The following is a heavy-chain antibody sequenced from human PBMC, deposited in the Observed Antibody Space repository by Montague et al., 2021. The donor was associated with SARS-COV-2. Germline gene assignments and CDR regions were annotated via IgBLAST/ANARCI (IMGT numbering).Heavy chain of an antibody. J-gene: IGHJ4*02. CDR3: ARGAPGY. Sequence: SETLSLTYAVYGGSFSDYHWTWIRQSPGGGLEWIGQINYGGRTKYNPSLKSRVTISIDTSKNQFSLQLTSVTAADTAVYYCARGAPGYWGQGTLVTVSS. D-gene: IGHD1-1*01. CDR1: GGSFSDYH. CDR2: INYGGRT. V-gene: IGHV4-34*01.